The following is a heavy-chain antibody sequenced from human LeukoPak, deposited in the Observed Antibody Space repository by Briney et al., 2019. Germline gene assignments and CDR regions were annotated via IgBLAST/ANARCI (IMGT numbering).Heavy chain of an antibody. D-gene: IGHD3-22*01. CDR1: GFNFSNYW. J-gene: IGHJ4*02. CDR2: IKQDGSEK. CDR3: ARSRTVVVIKGGGFDY. Sequence: PGGSLRLSCAASGFNFSNYWMSWVRQAPGKGLEWVANIKQDGSEKYYVDSVKGRFTISRDNAKNSLYLQMNSLRAEDTAVYYCARSRTVVVIKGGGFDYWGQGTLVTVSS. V-gene: IGHV3-7*01.